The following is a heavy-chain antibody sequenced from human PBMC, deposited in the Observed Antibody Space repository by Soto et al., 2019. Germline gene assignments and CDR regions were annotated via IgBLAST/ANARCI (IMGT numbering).Heavy chain of an antibody. D-gene: IGHD1-1*01. CDR1: GFIFKHHA. V-gene: IGHV3-33*01. Sequence: QVQLVESGGGVVQPGRSLRLSCAASGFIFKHHAMHWVRQAAGKGLEWVAQIWYDGSHTCYTDSVKGRFTISRDNLKVMVYLQTDSLRAEDTAVYYCARDGQQLAPYAMDVWGKGTTVT. CDR3: ARDGQQLAPYAMDV. CDR2: IWYDGSHT. J-gene: IGHJ6*04.